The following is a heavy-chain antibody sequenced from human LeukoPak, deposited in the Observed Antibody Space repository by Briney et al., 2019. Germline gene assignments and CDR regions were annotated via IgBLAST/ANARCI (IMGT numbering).Heavy chain of an antibody. CDR3: ARGGYCSSTSCSDAFDI. V-gene: IGHV4-61*02. CDR2: IYTSGST. D-gene: IGHD2-2*01. J-gene: IGHJ3*02. CDR1: GCSISSGSYY. Sequence: NASETLSLTCTVSGCSISSGSYYWSWIRQPAGKGLEWIGRIYTSGSTNYNPSLKSRVTISVDTSMNQFSLKLSSVTAADTAVYYCARGGYCSSTSCSDAFDIWGQGTMVTVSS.